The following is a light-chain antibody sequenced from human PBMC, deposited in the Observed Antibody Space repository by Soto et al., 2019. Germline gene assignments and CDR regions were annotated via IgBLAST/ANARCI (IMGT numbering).Light chain of an antibody. CDR3: HQTHSPPLT. J-gene: IGKJ4*01. CDR2: AAS. Sequence: DIQMTQSPSSLSASIGDRVTITCRASQSFSSNLNWYQQKPGKAPKALIYAASTLQSGVPSRFSASGSGTDFSLTIKGLQPEDFATYFCHQTHSPPLTFGGWTRVEIK. CDR1: QSFSSN. V-gene: IGKV1-39*01.